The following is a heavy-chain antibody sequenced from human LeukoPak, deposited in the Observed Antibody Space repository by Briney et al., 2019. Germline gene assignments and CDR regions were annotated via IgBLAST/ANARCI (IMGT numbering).Heavy chain of an antibody. CDR3: ARDLWELQSAFDL. J-gene: IGHJ3*01. Sequence: PSETLSLTCTVSGGSVSTGAYHWSWIRQPPGKGLEWIAYIYYSGSTNYNPSLMSRVTISVDTSKNQFSLKLRSVTAADTAVYYCARDLWELQSAFDLWGQGTLVTVSS. CDR2: IYYSGST. CDR1: GGSVSTGAYH. V-gene: IGHV4-61*08. D-gene: IGHD1-26*01.